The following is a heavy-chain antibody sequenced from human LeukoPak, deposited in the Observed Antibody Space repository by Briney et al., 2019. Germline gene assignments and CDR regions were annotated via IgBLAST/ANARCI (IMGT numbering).Heavy chain of an antibody. J-gene: IGHJ4*02. CDR3: ARDLGDGYNTHFDY. D-gene: IGHD5-24*01. V-gene: IGHV3-64*01. Sequence: PGGSLRLSCAASGFTLSSYAMHWVRQAPGKGLECVSAISSNGGSTYYANSVKGRFTISRDNSKNTLYLQMGSLRAEDMAVYYCARDLGDGYNTHFDYWGQGTLVTVSS. CDR2: ISSNGGST. CDR1: GFTLSSYA.